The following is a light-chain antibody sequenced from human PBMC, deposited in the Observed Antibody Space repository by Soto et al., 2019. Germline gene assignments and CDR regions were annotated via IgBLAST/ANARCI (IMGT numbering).Light chain of an antibody. CDR2: YRSDSDK. V-gene: IGLV5-39*01. Sequence: QLVLTQPTSLSASPGASARFTYTLRSGINVGTDRIYWYQQKPGSPPRYLLRYRSDSDKQQGSGVPSRFSGSKDASTNAGLLLISGLQSEDEADYYCAIWDSSTVVFGAGTKLTVL. J-gene: IGLJ2*01. CDR1: SGINVGTDR. CDR3: AIWDSSTVV.